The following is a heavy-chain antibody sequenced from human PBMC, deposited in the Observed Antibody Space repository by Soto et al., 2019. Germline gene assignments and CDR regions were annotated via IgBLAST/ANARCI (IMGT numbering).Heavy chain of an antibody. CDR1: GYTFTSYG. V-gene: IGHV1-18*01. CDR2: ISAYNGNT. D-gene: IGHD2-15*01. J-gene: IGHJ4*02. CDR3: ARDWRSGGMGGYFDY. Sequence: ASVKVSCKASGYTFTSYGISWVRQAPGQGLEWMGWISAYNGNTNYAQKLRGRVTMTTDTSTSTAYMELRSLRSDDTAVYYCARDWRSGGMGGYFDYWGQGTLVTVSS.